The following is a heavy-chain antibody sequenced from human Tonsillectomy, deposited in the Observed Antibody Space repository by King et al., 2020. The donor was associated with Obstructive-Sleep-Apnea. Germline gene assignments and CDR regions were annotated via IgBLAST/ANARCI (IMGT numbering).Heavy chain of an antibody. J-gene: IGHJ6*02. CDR3: ARDHRTVSTTYYYGMDV. CDR2: INPSGGSR. D-gene: IGHD4-11*01. CDR1: GYTFPSYY. Sequence: QLVQSGAEVKKPGASVKVSCKASGYTFPSYYMHWVRQAPGQGLDWLGIINPSGGSRSYSQKFQGRLTMTRETSTSTVYMELSSLRSEDTAVYYCARDHRTVSTTYYYGMDVWGQGTTVTVSS. V-gene: IGHV1-46*03.